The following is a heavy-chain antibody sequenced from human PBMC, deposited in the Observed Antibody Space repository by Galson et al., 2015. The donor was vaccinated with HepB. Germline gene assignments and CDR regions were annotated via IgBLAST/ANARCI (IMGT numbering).Heavy chain of an antibody. CDR1: GGSISSGDYY. D-gene: IGHD1-1*01. Sequence: LSLTCTVSGGSISSGDYYWSWIRQPPGKGLEWIGYIYYSGRTYYNPSLKSRVTISVDTSKNQFSLKLSSVTAADTAVYYCAGLETGTTRWFDPWGQGTLVTVSS. J-gene: IGHJ5*02. V-gene: IGHV4-30-4*01. CDR2: IYYSGRT. CDR3: AGLETGTTRWFDP.